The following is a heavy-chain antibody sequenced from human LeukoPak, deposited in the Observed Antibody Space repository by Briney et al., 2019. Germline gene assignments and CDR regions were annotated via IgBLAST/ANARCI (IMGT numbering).Heavy chain of an antibody. Sequence: GGSLRLSCAASGFKFSYYWMTWVRQAPGKGLEWLANIEVSGSQKYYVDSVKGRFTISRDNADNLVCLQMNSLRVEDTAVYYCARGWGEKGRCRGGTCNNPQFDYWGQGIMVTVSS. D-gene: IGHD2-15*01. J-gene: IGHJ4*02. V-gene: IGHV3-7*01. CDR1: GFKFSYYW. CDR3: ARGWGEKGRCRGGTCNNPQFDY. CDR2: IEVSGSQK.